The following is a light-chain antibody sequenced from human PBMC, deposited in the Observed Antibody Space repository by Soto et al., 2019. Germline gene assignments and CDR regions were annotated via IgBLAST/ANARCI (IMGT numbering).Light chain of an antibody. J-gene: IGKJ5*01. CDR2: GAS. Sequence: EIVMTQSPATLSVSPGERATLSCRASQSVGSDLAWYQQKPGQAPRLLIYGASSRATGIPDRFSGSGSGTDFTLTISSLEPEDFAVYYCQQRSSWPITFGQGTRLEIK. CDR3: QQRSSWPIT. CDR1: QSVGSD. V-gene: IGKV3-11*01.